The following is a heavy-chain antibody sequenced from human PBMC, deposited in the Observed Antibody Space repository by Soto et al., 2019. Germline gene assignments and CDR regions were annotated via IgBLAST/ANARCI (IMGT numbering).Heavy chain of an antibody. CDR3: ARSDSSGFYLPF. J-gene: IGHJ4*02. D-gene: IGHD3-22*01. CDR1: GGTFSTHI. Sequence: VKVSCKASGGTFSTHIINWVRQAPGQGLEWMGGIIPLFGTGSYAQKFRDRVSITADGSTYTAYMELSSLRSEDTAVYYCARSDSSGFYLPFWGQGTLVTVYS. CDR2: IIPLFGTG. V-gene: IGHV1-69*13.